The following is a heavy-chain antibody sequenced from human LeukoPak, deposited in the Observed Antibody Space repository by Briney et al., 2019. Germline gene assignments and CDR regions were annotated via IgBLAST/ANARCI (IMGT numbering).Heavy chain of an antibody. V-gene: IGHV3-74*01. CDR2: IKSDGSTT. D-gene: IGHD3-16*02. Sequence: GGSLRLSCAASGFTFSSSWMHWVRQAPGKGLVWVSRIKSDGSTTNYADSVKGRFTISRDNSKNTLYLQMNSLRAEDTAVYYCAKGYDYIWGSYPSAAFDIWGQGTMVTVSS. CDR3: AKGYDYIWGSYPSAAFDI. J-gene: IGHJ3*02. CDR1: GFTFSSSW.